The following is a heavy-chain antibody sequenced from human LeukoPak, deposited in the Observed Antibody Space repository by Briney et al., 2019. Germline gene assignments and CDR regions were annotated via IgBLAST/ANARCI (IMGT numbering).Heavy chain of an antibody. CDR1: GFTFSGSA. CDR3: TRHRRYENVGGAFDI. Sequence: GGSLKLSCAASGFTFSGSAMHWVRQASGKGLEWVGRIRSKANSYATAYAASVKGRFTISRDDSKNTAYLQMNSLKTEDTAVYYCTRHRRYENVGGAFDIWGQGTMVTVST. D-gene: IGHD2-2*01. J-gene: IGHJ3*02. CDR2: IRSKANSYAT. V-gene: IGHV3-73*01.